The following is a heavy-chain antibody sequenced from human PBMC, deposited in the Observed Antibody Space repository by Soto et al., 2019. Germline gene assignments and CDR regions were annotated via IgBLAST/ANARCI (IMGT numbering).Heavy chain of an antibody. CDR2: INHSGST. CDR1: GGSFSGYY. J-gene: IGHJ5*02. Sequence: SETLSLTCAVYGGSFSGYYWSWIRQPPGKGLEWIGEINHSGSTNYNPSLKSRVTISVDTSKNQFSLKLSSVTAADTAVYYRARGSPYNWNPPRKLNWFDPWGQGTLVTVSS. CDR3: ARGSPYNWNPPRKLNWFDP. V-gene: IGHV4-34*01. D-gene: IGHD1-1*01.